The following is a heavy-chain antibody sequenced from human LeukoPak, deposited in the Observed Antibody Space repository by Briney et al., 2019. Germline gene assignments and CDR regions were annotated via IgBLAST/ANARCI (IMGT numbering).Heavy chain of an antibody. CDR2: IIPIFVIP. Sequence: SVKVSRKDSLDTLSNYAINWVRQAPRQGLEWMGRIIPIFVIPNYAQKLQGRVTITADKSTSTAYLALSSLTSEDTAVYHCARERSGEGWFDSWGQGTLVTVSS. J-gene: IGHJ5*01. CDR3: ARERSGEGWFDS. V-gene: IGHV1-69*04. D-gene: IGHD3-10*01. CDR1: LDTLSNYA.